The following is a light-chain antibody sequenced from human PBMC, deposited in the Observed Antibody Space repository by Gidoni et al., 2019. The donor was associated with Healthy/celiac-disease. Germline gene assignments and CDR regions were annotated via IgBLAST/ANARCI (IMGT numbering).Light chain of an antibody. J-gene: IGLJ1*01. CDR1: SSDVGGYNS. CDR2: EVN. CDR3: SSYTSSSTRV. Sequence: QSALTQPASVSGSPGQPITTSCTGPSSDVGGYNSVSWYQQQPGKAPELMIYEVNTRPSGVSNRFSGSKSGNTASLTISGLQAEDEADYYCSSYTSSSTRVFGTGTKVTVL. V-gene: IGLV2-14*01.